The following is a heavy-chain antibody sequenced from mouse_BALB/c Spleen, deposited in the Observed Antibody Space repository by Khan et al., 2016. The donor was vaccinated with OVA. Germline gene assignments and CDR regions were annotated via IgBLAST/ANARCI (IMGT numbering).Heavy chain of an antibody. V-gene: IGHV1S56*01. CDR2: IFPGDGTT. J-gene: IGHJ4*01. CDR1: GYTFTSYD. Sequence: QVQLQQSGAEVVKSGASVKLSCKASGYTFTSYDLNWVRQRPEQGLEWIGWIFPGDGTTKYNEKFKGKATLTTDKSSSTAYLQLSRLTSEDSAVYFCARRRGSMDYWGQGTSVTVSS. CDR3: ARRRGSMDY.